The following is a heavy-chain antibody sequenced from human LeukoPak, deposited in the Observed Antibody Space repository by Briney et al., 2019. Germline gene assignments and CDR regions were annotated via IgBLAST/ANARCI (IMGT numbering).Heavy chain of an antibody. CDR1: GYTFSTYG. D-gene: IGHD6-13*01. J-gene: IGHJ4*02. Sequence: GASVKVSCKASGYTFSTYGISWVRQAPGQGLEWMGWISAYNGNTNYAQNLQGRVTMTTDTSTSTAYMELRSLRSDDTAVYYCARYVIAAAVPDYWGQGTLVTVSS. V-gene: IGHV1-18*01. CDR2: ISAYNGNT. CDR3: ARYVIAAAVPDY.